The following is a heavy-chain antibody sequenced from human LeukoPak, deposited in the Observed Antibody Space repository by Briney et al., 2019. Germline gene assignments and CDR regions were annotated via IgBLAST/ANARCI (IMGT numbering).Heavy chain of an antibody. V-gene: IGHV3-30*04. CDR3: ARDLSTVGNSGYYFDY. J-gene: IGHJ4*02. CDR2: ISYDGSNK. Sequence: GRSLRLSCAASGFTFSSYAMHWVRQAPGKGLEWVAVISYDGSNKYYADSVKGRFTISRDNAKNSLYLQMNSLRAEDTAVYYCARDLSTVGNSGYYFDYWGQGTLVTVSS. CDR1: GFTFSSYA. D-gene: IGHD4-23*01.